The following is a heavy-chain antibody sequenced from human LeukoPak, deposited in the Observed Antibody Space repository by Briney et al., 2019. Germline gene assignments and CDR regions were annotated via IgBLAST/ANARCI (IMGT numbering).Heavy chain of an antibody. CDR3: SRGDPYYYDNSGFDY. Sequence: GGSLRLSCIASGFTFGDYSMSWFRQAPGKGLEWVAFIRTKTYRGATEYAASVKGRFTISRDDSKNIAYLQMNSLKTEDTALYYCSRGDPYYYDNSGFDYWGQGTLVTVSS. D-gene: IGHD3-22*01. V-gene: IGHV3-49*03. CDR1: GFTFGDYS. J-gene: IGHJ4*02. CDR2: IRTKTYRGAT.